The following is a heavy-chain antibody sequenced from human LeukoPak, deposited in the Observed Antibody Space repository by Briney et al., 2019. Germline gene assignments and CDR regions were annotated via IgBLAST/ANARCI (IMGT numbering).Heavy chain of an antibody. CDR1: GGSISNYY. CDR2: IHYSGST. V-gene: IGHV4-59*01. D-gene: IGHD3-3*01. Sequence: SETLSLTCTVSGGSISNYYWSWIRQPPGKGLEWLGYIHYSGSTNNNPSLKSRVTISVDTSKNQFSLKLTSVTAADTAVYYCARNYDFWSGYLDYWGQGTLVTVSS. CDR3: ARNYDFWSGYLDY. J-gene: IGHJ4*02.